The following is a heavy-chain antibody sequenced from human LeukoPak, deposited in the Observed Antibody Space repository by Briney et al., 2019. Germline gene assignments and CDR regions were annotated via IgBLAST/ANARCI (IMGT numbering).Heavy chain of an antibody. CDR2: IRYDGSNK. CDR1: GFTFSSYG. D-gene: IGHD6-13*01. J-gene: IGHJ4*02. Sequence: GGSLRLSCAASGFTFSSYGMHWVRQAPGKGLEWVAFIRYDGSNKYYADSVKGRFTISRDNSKNTLYLQVNSLRAEDTAVYYCARDQGRQLGYRPLDYWGQGTLVTVSS. V-gene: IGHV3-30*02. CDR3: ARDQGRQLGYRPLDY.